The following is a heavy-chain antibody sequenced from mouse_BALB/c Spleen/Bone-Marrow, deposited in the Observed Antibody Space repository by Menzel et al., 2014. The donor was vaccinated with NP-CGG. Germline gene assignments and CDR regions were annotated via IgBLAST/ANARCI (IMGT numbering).Heavy chain of an antibody. Sequence: VKLMESGAELVRPGTSVKVSCKASGYAFTNYLIEWVKQRPGQGLEWIGVINPGSGGTNYNEKFKGKATLTADKSSSTAYMQLSSLTSDDSAVYFCARELGHWYFDVWGAGTTVTVSS. CDR2: INPGSGGT. CDR1: GYAFTNYL. CDR3: ARELGHWYFDV. V-gene: IGHV1-54*01. J-gene: IGHJ1*01. D-gene: IGHD4-1*01.